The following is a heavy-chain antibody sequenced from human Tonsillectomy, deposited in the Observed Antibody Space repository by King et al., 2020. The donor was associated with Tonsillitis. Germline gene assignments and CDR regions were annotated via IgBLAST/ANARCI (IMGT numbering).Heavy chain of an antibody. V-gene: IGHV4-39*01. CDR3: ATYVSGTFDY. D-gene: IGHD1-1*01. CDR1: GGSIRSSDHY. J-gene: IGHJ4*02. Sequence: QRQESGPGVVKPSETLSITCTVSGGSIRSSDHYWAWIRQPPGKGLEWLVYMYYSGTTFYNPSLKSRVTISGGTSENRFSLKLISVTAADPSVYFCATYVSGTFDYWGQGALVTVSS. CDR2: MYYSGTT.